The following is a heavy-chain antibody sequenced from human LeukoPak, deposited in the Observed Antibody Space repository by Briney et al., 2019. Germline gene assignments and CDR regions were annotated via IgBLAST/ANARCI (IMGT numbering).Heavy chain of an antibody. CDR3: AKDLSWFGGSLATFGY. Sequence: GGSLRLSCAASGFTFSRYAMSWVRQAPGKGLEWVSSIGGSGGTTYYADSVQGRFTISRDNSKNTLYLQMNSLSAEDTDVYYCAKDLSWFGGSLATFGYWGQGTLATVSS. D-gene: IGHD3-10*01. CDR2: IGGSGGTT. CDR1: GFTFSRYA. V-gene: IGHV3-23*01. J-gene: IGHJ4*02.